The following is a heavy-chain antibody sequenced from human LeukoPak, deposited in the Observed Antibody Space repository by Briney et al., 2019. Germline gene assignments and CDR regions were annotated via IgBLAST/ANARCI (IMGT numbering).Heavy chain of an antibody. J-gene: IGHJ4*02. CDR1: GFTFSSYS. Sequence: GGSLRLSCAASGFTFSSYSMNWVRQAPGKGLEWVGFIRSKAYGGTTEYAASVKGRFTISRDDSKSIAYLQMNSLKTEDTAVYYCTRSREGDYYYDSSGYYFFDYWGQGTLVTVSS. CDR3: TRSREGDYYYDSSGYYFFDY. CDR2: IRSKAYGGTT. V-gene: IGHV3-49*04. D-gene: IGHD3-22*01.